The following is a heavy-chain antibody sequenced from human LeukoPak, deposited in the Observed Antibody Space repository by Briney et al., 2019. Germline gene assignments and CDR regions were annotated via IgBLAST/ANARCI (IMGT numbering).Heavy chain of an antibody. Sequence: SETLSLTCAVSGGSISSSNWWSWVRQPPGKGLEWIGEINHSGSTNYNPSLKSRVTISVDKSKNQFSLKLSSVTAADRAVYYCARHEGSYFDKSGYTFEYWGQGIVVTVSS. CDR2: INHSGST. J-gene: IGHJ4*02. D-gene: IGHD3-22*01. CDR1: GGSISSSNW. CDR3: ARHEGSYFDKSGYTFEY. V-gene: IGHV4-4*02.